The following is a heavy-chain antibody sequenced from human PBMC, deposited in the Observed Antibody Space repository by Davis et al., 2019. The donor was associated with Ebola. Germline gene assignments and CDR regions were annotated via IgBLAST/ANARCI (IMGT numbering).Heavy chain of an antibody. J-gene: IGHJ4*02. CDR2: ISSNGGST. CDR3: VKDEGAMPGYGDY. CDR1: GFSLNNYA. V-gene: IGHV3-64D*08. Sequence: PGGSLRLSCSASGFSLNNYAMHWVRQAPGKGLEYVSAISSNGGSTYYADSVKGRFTFSRDNSKNTLYLQMSSLRAEDTAVYYCVKDEGAMPGYGDYWGQGTLVTVSS. D-gene: IGHD5-12*01.